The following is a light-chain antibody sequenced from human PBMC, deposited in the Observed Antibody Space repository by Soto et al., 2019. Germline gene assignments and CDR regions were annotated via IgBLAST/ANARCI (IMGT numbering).Light chain of an antibody. J-gene: IGLJ2*01. CDR2: DSN. CDR3: CSYADGSAV. Sequence: QSALTQPASVSGSPGQSITISCTGPSSDVGSYNLVSWYQQHPGKAPKLMIYDSNKRPSGVSDRFSGSKPGNRASLTISGLQAEDEADYYCCSYADGSAVFGGGTKLTVL. CDR1: SSDVGSYNL. V-gene: IGLV2-23*01.